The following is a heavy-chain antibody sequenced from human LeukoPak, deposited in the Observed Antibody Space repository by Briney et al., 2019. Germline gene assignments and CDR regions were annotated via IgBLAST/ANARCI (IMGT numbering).Heavy chain of an antibody. D-gene: IGHD6-19*01. J-gene: IGHJ1*01. Sequence: GGSLRLSCAASGFTVSSNYMSWVRQAPGKGLEWVSLIYSDGSTSYADSVKGRFTISRDNSKNTLYLQMNSLRAEDTAVYYCANSGWYSYFQHWGQGTLVTVSS. CDR3: ANSGWYSYFQH. V-gene: IGHV3-53*01. CDR1: GFTVSSNY. CDR2: IYSDGST.